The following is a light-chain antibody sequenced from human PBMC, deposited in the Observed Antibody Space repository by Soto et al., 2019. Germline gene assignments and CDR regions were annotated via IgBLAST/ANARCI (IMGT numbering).Light chain of an antibody. Sequence: QSVLSQPPSASGTPGQRVTISCSGSSSNIGSNTVNWYQQFPGTAPKLLTYFNIQRPSGVPDRFSGSKSGTSASLAISGLQSEDEADYYCAAWDDSMNGYVFGNGTKVTVL. V-gene: IGLV1-44*01. CDR1: SSNIGSNT. CDR2: FNI. J-gene: IGLJ1*01. CDR3: AAWDDSMNGYV.